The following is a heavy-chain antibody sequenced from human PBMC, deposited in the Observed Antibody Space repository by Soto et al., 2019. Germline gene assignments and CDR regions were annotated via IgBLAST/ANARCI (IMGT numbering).Heavy chain of an antibody. CDR3: ARDLMITFGGVIVIPPGY. CDR2: IWYDGSNK. CDR1: GFTFSSYG. V-gene: IGHV3-33*01. J-gene: IGHJ4*02. D-gene: IGHD3-16*02. Sequence: QVQLVESGGGVVQPGRSLRLSCAASGFTFSSYGMHWVRQAPGKGLEWVAVIWYDGSNKYYADSVKGRFTISRDNSKNPLYLQMNSLRAEDTAVYYCARDLMITFGGVIVIPPGYWGQGTLVTVSS.